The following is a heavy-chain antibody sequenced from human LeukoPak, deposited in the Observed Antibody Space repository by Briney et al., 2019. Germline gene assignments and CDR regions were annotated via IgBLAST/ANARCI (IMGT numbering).Heavy chain of an antibody. CDR2: IYSGGST. CDR1: GFTVSSNY. CDR3: ARENYSILDY. Sequence: GGSLRLSCAASGFTVSSNYMSWVRQAPGKGLEWVSVIYSGGSTYYADSVKGRFAISRDNSKNTLYLQMNSLRAEDTAVYYCARENYSILDYWGQGTLVTVSS. J-gene: IGHJ4*02. D-gene: IGHD6-13*01. V-gene: IGHV3-53*01.